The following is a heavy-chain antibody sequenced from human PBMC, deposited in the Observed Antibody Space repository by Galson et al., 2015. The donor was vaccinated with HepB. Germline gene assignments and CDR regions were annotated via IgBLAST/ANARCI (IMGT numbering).Heavy chain of an antibody. J-gene: IGHJ1*01. CDR2: INPNSGGT. CDR3: ARAYGSGSFAEYFQH. D-gene: IGHD3-10*01. CDR1: GSTFTGYY. V-gene: IGHV1-2*06. Sequence: SVTVSCKASGSTFTGYYMHWVRQAPGQGLEWMGRINPNSGGTNYAQKFQGRVTMTRDTSISTAYMELSRLRSDDTAVYYCARAYGSGSFAEYFQHWGQGTLVTVSS.